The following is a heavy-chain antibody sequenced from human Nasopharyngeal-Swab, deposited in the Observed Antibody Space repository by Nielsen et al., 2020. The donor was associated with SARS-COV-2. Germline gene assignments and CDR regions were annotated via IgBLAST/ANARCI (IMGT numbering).Heavy chain of an antibody. CDR1: GFTFSSYG. Sequence: GESLKISCAASGFTFSSYGMHWVRQAPGKGLEWVAVISYDGSNKYYADSVKGRFIISRDNSKNTLYLQMNSLRAEDTAVYYCAKPYSGSYLNWFDPWGQGTLVTVSS. J-gene: IGHJ5*02. V-gene: IGHV3-30*18. CDR2: ISYDGSNK. D-gene: IGHD1-26*01. CDR3: AKPYSGSYLNWFDP.